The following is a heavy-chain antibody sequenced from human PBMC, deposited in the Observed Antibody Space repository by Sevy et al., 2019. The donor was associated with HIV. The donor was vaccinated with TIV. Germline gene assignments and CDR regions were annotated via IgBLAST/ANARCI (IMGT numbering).Heavy chain of an antibody. CDR2: IYYSGST. J-gene: IGHJ4*02. CDR3: ARQDIVLVVAATATTVTET. V-gene: IGHV4-39*01. Sequence: SETLSLTCTVSGGSISSSSYYWGWIRQPPGKGLEWIGSIYYSGSTYYNPSLKSRVTISVDTSKNQFSLKLSSVTAADTAVYYCARQDIVLVVAATATTVTETWGQGTLVTVSS. CDR1: GGSISSSSYY. D-gene: IGHD2-15*01.